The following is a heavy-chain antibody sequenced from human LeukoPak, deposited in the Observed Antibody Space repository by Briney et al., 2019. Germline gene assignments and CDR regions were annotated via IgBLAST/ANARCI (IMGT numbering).Heavy chain of an antibody. CDR3: AKVLIDGSPFDY. J-gene: IGHJ4*02. V-gene: IGHV3-74*01. D-gene: IGHD5-24*01. Sequence: PGGSLRLSCAASGFTFSSYWMHWVRQAPGKGLVWVSRINSDGSSTSYADSVKGRFTISRDNSKSTLYLQMNSLRAEDTAVYYCAKVLIDGSPFDYWGQGTLVTVSS. CDR1: GFTFSSYW. CDR2: INSDGSST.